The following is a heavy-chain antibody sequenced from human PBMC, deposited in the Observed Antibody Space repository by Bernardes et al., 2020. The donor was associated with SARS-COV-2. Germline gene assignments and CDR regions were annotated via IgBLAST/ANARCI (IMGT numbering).Heavy chain of an antibody. Sequence: GGSLRLSCAASGFTFSSFAMTWVRQAPGKGLAWMSTISSGGGGSTYYADSVKGRFTISRDNSRNTLYLQMNSLRAEDTAVYYCAKVQFIGSGWYTFVYWGQGTLVTVSS. J-gene: IGHJ4*02. CDR2: ISSGGGGST. V-gene: IGHV3-23*01. D-gene: IGHD6-19*01. CDR1: GFTFSSFA. CDR3: AKVQFIGSGWYTFVY.